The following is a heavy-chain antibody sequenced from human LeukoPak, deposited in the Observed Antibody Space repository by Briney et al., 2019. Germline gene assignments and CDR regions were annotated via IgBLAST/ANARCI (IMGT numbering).Heavy chain of an antibody. CDR1: GFTLRSYS. CDR2: INWGSNHI. D-gene: IGHD6-19*01. J-gene: IGHJ4*02. V-gene: IGHV3-21*06. Sequence: PGGSLRLSCAASGFTLRSYSMSWVRQAPGKGLEWVSSINWGSNHIYYADAVQGRFTISRDNAKNSLHLQMNSLRVEDTAIYYCARDNSGWSRDYWGQGTLVTVSS. CDR3: ARDNSGWSRDY.